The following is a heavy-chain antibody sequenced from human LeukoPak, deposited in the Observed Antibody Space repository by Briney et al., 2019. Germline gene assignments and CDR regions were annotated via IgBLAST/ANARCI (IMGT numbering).Heavy chain of an antibody. J-gene: IGHJ4*02. CDR3: ASHNREEYQLVLDY. Sequence: GGSLRLSCAASGFTFSNYAMHWVRQTPGKGLEWVAVISYDGSNKYYADSVKGRFTISRDNSKNTLYLQMNSLRAEDTAVYYCASHNREEYQLVLDYWGQGTLVTVSS. V-gene: IGHV3-30-3*01. D-gene: IGHD2-2*01. CDR1: GFTFSNYA. CDR2: ISYDGSNK.